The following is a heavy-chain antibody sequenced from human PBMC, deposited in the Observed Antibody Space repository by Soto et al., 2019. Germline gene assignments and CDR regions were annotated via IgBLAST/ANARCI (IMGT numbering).Heavy chain of an antibody. Sequence: SETLSFTCTVSGDSISSSYWTWIRQPPGKGLEWVGYIFSSGSTNYNPSLKSRVTISVDTSKNQFSLKLSSVTAADTAVYYCARRHLGTHAFDIWGQGTMVTVSS. CDR2: IFSSGST. J-gene: IGHJ3*02. V-gene: IGHV4-59*08. D-gene: IGHD7-27*01. CDR3: ARRHLGTHAFDI. CDR1: GDSISSSY.